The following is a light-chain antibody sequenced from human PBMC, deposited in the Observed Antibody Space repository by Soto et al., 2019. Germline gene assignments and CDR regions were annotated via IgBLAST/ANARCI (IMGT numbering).Light chain of an antibody. CDR1: QSISTR. CDR3: QQYDSYST. Sequence: DIQMTQSPSTLSASVGDRVTMTSRASQSISTRLAWYQQKPGEAPKLLIYKASYLESGVPSRFSGSGSGTEFTLAISSLEPDDFASYYCQQYDSYSTFGQGTRLEIK. V-gene: IGKV1-5*03. J-gene: IGKJ5*01. CDR2: KAS.